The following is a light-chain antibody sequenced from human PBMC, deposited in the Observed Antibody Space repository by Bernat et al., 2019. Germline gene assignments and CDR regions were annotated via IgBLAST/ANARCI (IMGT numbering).Light chain of an antibody. J-gene: IGLJ1*01. CDR3: AAWDDSLSAYV. V-gene: IGLV1-47*02. Sequence: QSVLTQPPSASGTPGQRVTISCSGSSSNIGRNYVYWYQQLPGTAPKLLIYSNNHRPSGVPDRFSGSKSGTSASLAISGLRSEDAADYYCAAWDDSLSAYVFGTGTKVTVL. CDR1: SSNIGRNY. CDR2: SNN.